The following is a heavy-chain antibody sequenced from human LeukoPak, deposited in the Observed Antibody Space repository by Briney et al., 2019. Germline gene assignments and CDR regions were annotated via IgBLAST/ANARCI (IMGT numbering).Heavy chain of an antibody. D-gene: IGHD7-27*01. V-gene: IGHV3-30-3*01. CDR2: ISYDGSNK. Sequence: PGGSLRLSCAASGFTFSSYAMHWVRQAPGKGLEWVAVISYDGSNKYYADSVKGRFIISRDNSKNTLYLQMNSLRAEDTAVYYCAKGTGDEGYYFDYWGQGTLVTVSS. CDR1: GFTFSSYA. J-gene: IGHJ4*02. CDR3: AKGTGDEGYYFDY.